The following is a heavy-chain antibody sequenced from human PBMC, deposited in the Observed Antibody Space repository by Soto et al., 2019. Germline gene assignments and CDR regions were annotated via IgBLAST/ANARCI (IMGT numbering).Heavy chain of an antibody. CDR1: GFTFSSYA. CDR2: ISGSGGST. CDR3: AKDNHDILTGYYGGLDY. J-gene: IGHJ4*02. V-gene: IGHV3-23*01. D-gene: IGHD3-9*01. Sequence: GGSLRLSCAASGFTFSSYAMSWVRQAPGKGLEWVSAISGSGGSTYYADSVKGRFTISRDNSKNTLYLQMNSLRAEDTAVYYCAKDNHDILTGYYGGLDYWGQGTLVTVSS.